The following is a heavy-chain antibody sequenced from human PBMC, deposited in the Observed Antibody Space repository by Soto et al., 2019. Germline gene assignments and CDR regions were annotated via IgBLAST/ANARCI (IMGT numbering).Heavy chain of an antibody. V-gene: IGHV3-48*02. J-gene: IGHJ4*02. CDR2: VSSSSSAI. Sequence: EVQLVEAGGGLVQPGGSLRLSCAASGFTFSRYIMNWVRQAPGKVLEWVSYVSSSSSAIYYADSVKGRFTNSRDNARNSLYLQMNGLRDEDTAVYYCARGTDDSSGYKFDYWGQGTPVTVSS. CDR3: ARGTDDSSGYKFDY. CDR1: GFTFSRYI. D-gene: IGHD3-22*01.